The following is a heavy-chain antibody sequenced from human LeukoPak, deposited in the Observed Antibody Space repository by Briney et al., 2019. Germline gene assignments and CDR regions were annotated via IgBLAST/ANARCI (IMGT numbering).Heavy chain of an antibody. J-gene: IGHJ4*02. V-gene: IGHV3-66*01. CDR3: ARGLPGHTSALGY. CDR1: GFTFSSYS. CDR2: IYSGGNT. Sequence: PGGSLRLSCAASGFTFSSYSMNWVRQAPGKGLEWVSVIYSGGNTYYAVSVKGRFTISRDNAKNTVYVQMNSLRAEDTAVYYCARGLPGHTSALGYWGQGTLVTVSS. D-gene: IGHD6-25*01.